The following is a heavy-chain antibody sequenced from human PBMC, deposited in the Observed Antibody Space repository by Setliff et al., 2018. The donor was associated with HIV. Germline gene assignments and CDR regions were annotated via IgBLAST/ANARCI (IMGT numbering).Heavy chain of an antibody. Sequence: ASVKVSCKASGYGFSSYGFSWVRQAPGEGLEWVGWVSPYNGDTNYAQKFQGRVTITRDTSATTAYMELSSLRSEDTAIFYCAREPIGGDGAFDIWGQGTMVTVSS. J-gene: IGHJ3*02. CDR3: AREPIGGDGAFDI. V-gene: IGHV1-18*04. CDR1: GYGFSSYG. CDR2: VSPYNGDT. D-gene: IGHD2-21*02.